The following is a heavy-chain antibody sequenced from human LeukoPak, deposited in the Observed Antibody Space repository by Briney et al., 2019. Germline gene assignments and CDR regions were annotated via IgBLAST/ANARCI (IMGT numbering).Heavy chain of an antibody. Sequence: PSETLSLTCTVSGGSISSSSYYWAWIRQPPGKGLEWHGYIHHSGSTYYYNPSLKSRVTMSVDTSRNQFSLKLSSVSAADTAVYYCVRDRSRPNPFFDWWGQGTLVTVSS. CDR3: VRDRSRPNPFFDW. V-gene: IGHV4-30-4*08. CDR2: IHHSGSTY. J-gene: IGHJ4*02. CDR1: GGSISSSSYY. D-gene: IGHD6-13*01.